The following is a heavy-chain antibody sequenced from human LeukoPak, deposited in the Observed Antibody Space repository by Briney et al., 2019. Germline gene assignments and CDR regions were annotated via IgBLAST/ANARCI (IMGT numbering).Heavy chain of an antibody. D-gene: IGHD3-16*02. CDR3: ARGRDYVWGSYRRTYYFDY. CDR2: IIPIFGTA. CDR1: GGTFSSYA. Sequence: ASVKVSCKASGGTFSSYAISWVRQAPGQGLEWMGRIIPIFGTANYAQKFQGRVTITTDESTSTAYMELSSLRSEDTAVYYCARGRDYVWGSYRRTYYFDYWGQGTLVTVSS. J-gene: IGHJ4*02. V-gene: IGHV1-69*05.